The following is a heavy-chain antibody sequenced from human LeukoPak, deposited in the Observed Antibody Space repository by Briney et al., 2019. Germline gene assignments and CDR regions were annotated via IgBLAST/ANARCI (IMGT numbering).Heavy chain of an antibody. D-gene: IGHD3-10*01. CDR1: GYTFTGYY. V-gene: IGHV1-2*02. Sequence: ASLKVSCKASGYTFTGYYMHWVRQAPGQGLEWMGWINPNSGGTNYAQKFPGRVTMTRDTSISTAYMELSRLRSDDTAVYYCARGPMLYGSGRLYYYYYYMDVWGKGTTVTISS. CDR3: ARGPMLYGSGRLYYYYYYMDV. J-gene: IGHJ6*03. CDR2: INPNSGGT.